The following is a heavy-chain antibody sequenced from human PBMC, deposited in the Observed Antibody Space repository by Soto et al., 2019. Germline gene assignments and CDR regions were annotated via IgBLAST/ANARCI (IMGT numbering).Heavy chain of an antibody. CDR2: IIHSEST. Sequence: SETLSLTCAVYGGSFSAYYWSWVRQPPGKGLEWIGEIIHSESTKYNPYLKSRVTISVDTSKNQFSLKLSSVTAADTAVYYCARRRPTDGRWEFANYYGMDVWGQGTPVTVSS. J-gene: IGHJ6*02. V-gene: IGHV4-34*12. CDR1: GGSFSAYY. D-gene: IGHD1-26*01. CDR3: ARRRPTDGRWEFANYYGMDV.